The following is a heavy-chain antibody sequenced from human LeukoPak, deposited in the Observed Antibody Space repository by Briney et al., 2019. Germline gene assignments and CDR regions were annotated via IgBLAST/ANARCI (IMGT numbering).Heavy chain of an antibody. V-gene: IGHV4-59*01. CDR2: IYYSGST. J-gene: IGHJ6*03. CDR3: ARGRSSMVRGYYYYYMDV. CDR1: GGSISSYY. D-gene: IGHD3-10*01. Sequence: ASEALSLTCTVSGGSISSYYWSWIRQPPGKGLEWIGYIYYSGSTNYNPSLKSRVTISVDTSKNQFSLKLSSVTAADTAVYYCARGRSSMVRGYYYYYMDVWGKGTTVTISS.